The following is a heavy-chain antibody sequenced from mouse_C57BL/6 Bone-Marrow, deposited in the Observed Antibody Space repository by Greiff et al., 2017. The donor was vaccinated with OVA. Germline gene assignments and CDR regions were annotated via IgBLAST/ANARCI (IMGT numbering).Heavy chain of an antibody. CDR1: GYTFTSYT. V-gene: IGHV1-4*01. J-gene: IGHJ4*01. CDR2: INPSSGYT. Sequence: VQLQQSGAELARPGASVKMSCKASGYTFTSYTMHWVKQRPGQGLEWIGYINPSSGYTKYNQKFKDMAPLTADKTSSPAYMQLSSLPTEDSAVYYCAGWAALRSYWGQGTSVTVSS. D-gene: IGHD1-1*01. CDR3: AGWAALRSY.